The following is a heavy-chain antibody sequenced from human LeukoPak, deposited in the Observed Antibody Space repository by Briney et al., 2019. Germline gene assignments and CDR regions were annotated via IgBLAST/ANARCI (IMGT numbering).Heavy chain of an antibody. CDR2: ISDSTSTI. D-gene: IGHD6-19*01. CDR3: ARDLSSGWYGFDY. V-gene: IGHV3-48*01. J-gene: IGHJ4*02. Sequence: GGSLRLSCAASGFSFSTYSMDWVRQAPGKGLEWISYISDSTSTIYYADSVKGRFTISRDNAKNLLYLQMDSLRAEDTAVYYCARDLSSGWYGFDYWGQGTLVTVSS. CDR1: GFSFSTYS.